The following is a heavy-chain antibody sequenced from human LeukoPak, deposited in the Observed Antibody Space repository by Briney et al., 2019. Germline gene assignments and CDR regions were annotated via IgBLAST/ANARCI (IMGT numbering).Heavy chain of an antibody. CDR1: GGSFSGYY. CDR3: ARGKHYYGSGSYYIVNYYYYMDV. CDR2: IIHSGST. D-gene: IGHD3-10*01. Sequence: TSETLSLTCAVYGGSFSGYYWSWIRQPPGKGLEWIGEIIHSGSTNYNPSLKSRVTISVDTSKDQFSLKLISVTAADTAVYYCARGKHYYGSGSYYIVNYYYYMDVWGKGTTVTVSS. J-gene: IGHJ6*03. V-gene: IGHV4-34*01.